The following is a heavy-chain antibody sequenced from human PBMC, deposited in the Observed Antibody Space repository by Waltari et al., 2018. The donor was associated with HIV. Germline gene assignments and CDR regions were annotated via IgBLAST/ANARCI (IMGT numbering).Heavy chain of an antibody. J-gene: IGHJ2*01. CDR1: GFTFDDYA. V-gene: IGHV3-9*01. Sequence: EVQLVESGGGLVQPGRSLRLSCAASGFTFDDYAMHWVRQAPGKGLEWVSGISWNSGSIGYADSVKGRFTISRDNAKNSLYLQMNSLRAEDTALYYCAKMGEMATNWYFDLWGRGTLVTVSS. CDR3: AKMGEMATNWYFDL. D-gene: IGHD3-16*01. CDR2: ISWNSGSI.